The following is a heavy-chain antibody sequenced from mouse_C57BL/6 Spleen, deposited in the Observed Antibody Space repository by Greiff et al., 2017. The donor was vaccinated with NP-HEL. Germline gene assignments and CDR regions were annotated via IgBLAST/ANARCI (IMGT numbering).Heavy chain of an antibody. J-gene: IGHJ1*03. V-gene: IGHV5-4*03. CDR2: ISDGGSYT. D-gene: IGHD1-1*01. CDR3: ARGGSYNWYFDV. Sequence: EVKVVESGGGLVKPGGSLKLSCAASGFTFSSYAMSWVRQTPEKRLEWVATISDGGSYTYYPDNVKGRFTISRDNAKNNLYLQMSHLKSEDTAMYYCARGGSYNWYFDVWGTGTTVTVSS. CDR1: GFTFSSYA.